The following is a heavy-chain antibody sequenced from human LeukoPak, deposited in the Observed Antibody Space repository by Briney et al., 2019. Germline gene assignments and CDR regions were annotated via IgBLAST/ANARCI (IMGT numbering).Heavy chain of an antibody. J-gene: IGHJ4*02. CDR1: GFTFDDYA. V-gene: IGHV3-9*01. D-gene: IGHD6-19*01. Sequence: PGGSLRLSCAASGFTFDDYAMHWVRQAPGKGLEWVSGISWNGGSIGYADSVKGRFTISRDNAKNSLYLQMNSLRAEDTALYYCAKAYAVAGEFDYWGQGTLVTVSS. CDR2: ISWNGGSI. CDR3: AKAYAVAGEFDY.